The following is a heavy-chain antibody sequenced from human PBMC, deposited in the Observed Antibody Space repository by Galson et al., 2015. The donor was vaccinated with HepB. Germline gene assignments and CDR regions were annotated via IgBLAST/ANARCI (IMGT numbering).Heavy chain of an antibody. Sequence: SLRLSCAGSGFTFSDYGTHWVRQAPGKGLEWVAIISYDGTTKHYADSVKGRFTISRDNSKSTLYLQMNSLRTEDTAVYYCAKVIYRFSDPGLGVFDYWGQGTLVTVSS. J-gene: IGHJ4*02. CDR2: ISYDGTTK. V-gene: IGHV3-30*18. D-gene: IGHD5-12*01. CDR1: GFTFSDYG. CDR3: AKVIYRFSDPGLGVFDY.